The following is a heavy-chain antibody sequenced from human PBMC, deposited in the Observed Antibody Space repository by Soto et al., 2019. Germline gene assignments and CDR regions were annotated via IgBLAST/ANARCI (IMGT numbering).Heavy chain of an antibody. V-gene: IGHV1-69*05. Sequence: ASVKVSCKASGGTFSSYAISWVRQAPGQGLEWMGGIIPIFGTANYAQKFQGRVTITRDTSASTAYMELSSLRSEDTAVYYCARDPGIAAAGYYHYMDVWGKGTTVTVSS. CDR1: GGTFSSYA. CDR2: IIPIFGTA. CDR3: ARDPGIAAAGYYHYMDV. D-gene: IGHD6-13*01. J-gene: IGHJ6*03.